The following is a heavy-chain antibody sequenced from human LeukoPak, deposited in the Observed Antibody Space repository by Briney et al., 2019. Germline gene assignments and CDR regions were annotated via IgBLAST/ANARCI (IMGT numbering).Heavy chain of an antibody. Sequence: GGSLRLSCAASGFTVSSNYMSWVRQAPGKGLEWVSVIYSGGSTYYADSVKGRFTISRDNSKNTLYLQMNSLRAEDTAVYYCARGYSSGWYRNDYWGQGTLVTVSS. CDR2: IYSGGST. V-gene: IGHV3-53*01. D-gene: IGHD6-19*01. J-gene: IGHJ4*02. CDR1: GFTVSSNY. CDR3: ARGYSSGWYRNDY.